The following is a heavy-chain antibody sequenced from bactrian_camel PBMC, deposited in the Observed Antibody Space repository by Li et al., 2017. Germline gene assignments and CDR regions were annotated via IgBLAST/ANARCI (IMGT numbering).Heavy chain of an antibody. CDR2: IGSEVSFT. J-gene: IGHJ4*01. Sequence: QVQLVESGGGSVQAGGSLKLSCAASGYTASTYCMGWFRQVVGKERETVGIRYIGSEVSFTYYNDSVEGRFTISQDSAKNTLSLQMNSLKPEDSAMYYCAADFFLDLQKYEYDYWGQGTQVTVS. V-gene: IGHV3S6*01. CDR3: AADFFLDLQKYEYDY. CDR1: GYTASTYC.